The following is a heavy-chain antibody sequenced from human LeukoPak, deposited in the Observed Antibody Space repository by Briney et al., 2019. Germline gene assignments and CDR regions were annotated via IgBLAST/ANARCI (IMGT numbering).Heavy chain of an antibody. CDR2: ITSTSSYT. J-gene: IGHJ4*02. V-gene: IGHV3-11*06. Sequence: GGSLRLSCAASGFTLSNSGMHWIRQAPGKGLEWLSYITSTSSYTNYADSVKGRFTISRDNAKKLVFLQMNSLRVEDTAVYYCARAQYYFDSWGQGALVTVSS. CDR1: GFTLSNSG. CDR3: ARAQYYFDS.